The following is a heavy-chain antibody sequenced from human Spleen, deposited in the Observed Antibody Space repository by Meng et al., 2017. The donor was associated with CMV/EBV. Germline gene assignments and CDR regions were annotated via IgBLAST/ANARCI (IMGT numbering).Heavy chain of an antibody. CDR1: GYISTNYY. D-gene: IGHD3-10*01. J-gene: IGHJ5*02. CDR2: VDPKNGVA. V-gene: IGHV1-69-2*01. CDR3: ATPYYYGSFDP. Sequence: CKVSGYISTNYYMHWVRQAPGKGLEWLGLVDPKNGVALYAERFQGRVTITADTSTDTTYMELSSLTSEDTAVYYCATPYYYGSFDPWGQGTLVTVSS.